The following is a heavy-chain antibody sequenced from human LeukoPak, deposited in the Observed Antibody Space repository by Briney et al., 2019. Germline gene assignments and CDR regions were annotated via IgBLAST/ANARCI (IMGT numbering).Heavy chain of an antibody. CDR1: GFTFDDYA. Sequence: QPGRSLRLSCAASGFTFDDYAMHWVRQAPGKGLEWVSGISWNSGSIGYADSGKGRFTISRDNAKNSLYLQMNSLRAEDTALYYCAKDIYYDSSGLDYWGQGTLVTVSS. CDR2: ISWNSGSI. D-gene: IGHD3-22*01. CDR3: AKDIYYDSSGLDY. V-gene: IGHV3-9*01. J-gene: IGHJ4*02.